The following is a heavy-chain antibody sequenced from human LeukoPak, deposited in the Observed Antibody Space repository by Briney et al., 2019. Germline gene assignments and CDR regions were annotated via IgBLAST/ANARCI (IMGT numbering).Heavy chain of an antibody. V-gene: IGHV4-30-2*01. CDR2: IYHSGST. D-gene: IGHD3-10*01. CDR1: GGSISSGGYS. Sequence: SGTLSLTCAVSGGSISSGGYSWSWIRQPPGKGLEWIGYIYHSGSTYYNPSLKSRVTISVDRSKNQFSLKLSSVTAADTAVYYCARSYGSGSYYTPGYWGQGTLVTVSS. J-gene: IGHJ4*02. CDR3: ARSYGSGSYYTPGY.